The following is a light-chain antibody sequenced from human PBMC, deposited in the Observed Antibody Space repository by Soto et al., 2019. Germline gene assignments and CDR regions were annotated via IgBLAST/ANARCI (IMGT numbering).Light chain of an antibody. J-gene: IGLJ1*01. V-gene: IGLV1-44*01. CDR2: SNN. Sequence: QAVVTQPPSASGTPGQRVTISCSGSSSNIGSNTVNWYQQLPGTAPKLLIYSNNQRPSGVPDRFSGSKPGTSASLAISGLQSEDEADYYCAAWDDSLNGPNYVFGTGTKVTVL. CDR1: SSNIGSNT. CDR3: AAWDDSLNGPNYV.